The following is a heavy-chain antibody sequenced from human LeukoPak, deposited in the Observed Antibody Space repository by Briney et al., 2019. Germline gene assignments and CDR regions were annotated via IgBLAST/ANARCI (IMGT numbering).Heavy chain of an antibody. V-gene: IGHV3-74*01. CDR1: GFTFSTYW. CDR3: ATSPTFDP. J-gene: IGHJ5*02. Sequence: GGSLRLSCAASGFTFSTYWMHWVRQAPGKGLVWVSRINSDGSRISYADSVKGRFTISRDNAKNTLFLQMNSLRAEDTAVYYCATSPTFDPWGQGTLVTVSS. CDR2: INSDGSRI.